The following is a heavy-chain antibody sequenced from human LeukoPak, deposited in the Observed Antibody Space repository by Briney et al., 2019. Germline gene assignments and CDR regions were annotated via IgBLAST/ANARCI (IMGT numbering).Heavy chain of an antibody. J-gene: IGHJ4*02. CDR2: IKQDGSEK. Sequence: GGSLRLSCAASGFTFSTYWMSWVRQAPGMGLEWVANIKQDGSEKSYVDSVKGRFTISRDNAKNSPYLQMNSLRAEDTAVYYCATYKVGAVFDYWGQGTLVTVSS. CDR3: ATYKVGAVFDY. D-gene: IGHD1-26*01. V-gene: IGHV3-7*01. CDR1: GFTFSTYW.